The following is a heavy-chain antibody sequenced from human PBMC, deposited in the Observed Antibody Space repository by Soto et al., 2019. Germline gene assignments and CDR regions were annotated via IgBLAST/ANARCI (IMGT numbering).Heavy chain of an antibody. J-gene: IGHJ6*01. CDR3: ASEEWGGYCISTSCRSDNYYYGMDV. CDR1: GFTFSSYA. D-gene: IGHD2-2*01. CDR2: ISYDGSNK. Sequence: QVQLVESGGGVVQPGRSLRLSCAASGFTFSSYAMHWVRQAPGKGLEWVAVISYDGSNKYYADSVKGRFTISRDNSKNTLYLQMNSLRAEDTAVYYCASEEWGGYCISTSCRSDNYYYGMDVW. V-gene: IGHV3-30-3*01.